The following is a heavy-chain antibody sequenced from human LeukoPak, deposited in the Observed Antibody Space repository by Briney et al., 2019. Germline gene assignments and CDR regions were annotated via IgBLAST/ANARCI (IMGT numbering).Heavy chain of an antibody. D-gene: IGHD1-26*01. Sequence: GGSLRLSCAASGFTFSSHGMHWVRQTPAKGLEWVAFIRYDGSNKYYADSVKGRFTISRDNSKNTLYLQMNSLRAEDTAVYYCAKTKWEPIPSAFDYWGQGTLVTVSS. V-gene: IGHV3-30*02. CDR3: AKTKWEPIPSAFDY. J-gene: IGHJ4*02. CDR1: GFTFSSHG. CDR2: IRYDGSNK.